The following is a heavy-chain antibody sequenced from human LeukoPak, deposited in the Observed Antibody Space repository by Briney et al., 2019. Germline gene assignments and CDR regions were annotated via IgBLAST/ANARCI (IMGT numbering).Heavy chain of an antibody. CDR2: IYYSGST. CDR3: ARVSRRGTYFDY. Sequence: SETLSLTCTVSGGSISSGGYYWSWIRQHPGKGLEWIGYIYYSGSTYYNPSLESRVTISVDTSKNQFSLKLSSVTAADTAVYYCARVSRRGTYFDYWGQGTLVTVSS. D-gene: IGHD1-1*01. J-gene: IGHJ4*02. V-gene: IGHV4-31*03. CDR1: GGSISSGGYY.